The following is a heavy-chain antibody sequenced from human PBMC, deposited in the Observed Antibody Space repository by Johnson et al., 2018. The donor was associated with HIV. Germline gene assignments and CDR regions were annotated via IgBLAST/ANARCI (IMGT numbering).Heavy chain of an antibody. CDR2: IWYDGSNK. D-gene: IGHD5-12*01. Sequence: QVQLVESGGGVVQPGRSLRLSCAASGFTFSSYGMHWVRQAPGKGLEWVAVIWYDGSNKYYADSVKGRFTISRDNSKNTLYLQMGSLRAEDMAVYYCFTSGYDPWEAFDIWGQGTMVTVSS. J-gene: IGHJ3*02. V-gene: IGHV3-33*01. CDR3: FTSGYDPWEAFDI. CDR1: GFTFSSYG.